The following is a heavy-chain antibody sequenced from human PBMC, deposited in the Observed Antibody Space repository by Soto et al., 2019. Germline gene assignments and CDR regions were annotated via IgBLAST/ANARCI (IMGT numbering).Heavy chain of an antibody. CDR3: ARSQGSSTSLEIYYYYYYGMDV. Sequence: VQLVRSGAEVKKPGSSVKVSCKASGGTFSSYAISWVRQAPGQGLEWMGGIIPISGTANYAQKFQGRVTITADESTSTAYMELSSLRSEDTAVYYCARSQGSSTSLEIYYYYYYGMDVWGQGTTVTVSS. CDR2: IIPISGTA. J-gene: IGHJ6*02. V-gene: IGHV1-69*01. CDR1: GGTFSSYA. D-gene: IGHD2-2*01.